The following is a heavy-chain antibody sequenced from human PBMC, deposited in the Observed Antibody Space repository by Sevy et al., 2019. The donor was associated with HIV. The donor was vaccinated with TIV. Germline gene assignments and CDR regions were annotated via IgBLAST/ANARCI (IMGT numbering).Heavy chain of an antibody. CDR3: AREGGYCSGGSCYSYAFDI. D-gene: IGHD2-15*01. CDR1: GFTFSTYW. CDR2: INQDGSKK. J-gene: IGHJ3*02. V-gene: IGHV3-7*01. Sequence: GGSLRLSCEASGFTFSTYWLTWVRQVPGKGLEWVANINQDGSKKYFVDSVKGRFTISRDNAKNSVYLQMNSLRAEDTAVYYCAREGGYCSGGSCYSYAFDIWGQGTMVTVSS.